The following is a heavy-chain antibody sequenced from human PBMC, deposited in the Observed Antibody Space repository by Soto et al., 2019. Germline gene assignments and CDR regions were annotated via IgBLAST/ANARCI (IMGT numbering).Heavy chain of an antibody. CDR3: SRDRGYSYGYFDF. J-gene: IGHJ4*02. CDR2: VTHSGST. Sequence: QVQLQESGPGLVKPSETLSLTCTVSGGSVSSANYYWSWIRQPPGKGLEWIGYVTHSGSTNCNPSLRSRFITSVDTSKNQFSLKLNSVTAADTAVYYCSRDRGYSYGYFDFWGQGTLVNVSS. V-gene: IGHV4-61*01. D-gene: IGHD5-18*01. CDR1: GGSVSSANYY.